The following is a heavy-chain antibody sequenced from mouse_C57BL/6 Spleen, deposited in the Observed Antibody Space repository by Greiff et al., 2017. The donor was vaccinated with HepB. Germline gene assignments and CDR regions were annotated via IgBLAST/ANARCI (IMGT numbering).Heavy chain of an antibody. D-gene: IGHD2-3*01. CDR1: GYTFTSYW. CDR2: IYPGNSDA. J-gene: IGHJ4*01. V-gene: IGHV1-5*01. CDR3: TRTGGYSYYYAMDY. Sequence: VQLQQSGTVLARPGASVKMSCKTSGYTFTSYWMHWVKQRPGQGLEWIGAIYPGNSDASYNQKFKGKAKLTAVTSASTAYMELSSLTNEDSAVYYCTRTGGYSYYYAMDYWGQGTSVTVSS.